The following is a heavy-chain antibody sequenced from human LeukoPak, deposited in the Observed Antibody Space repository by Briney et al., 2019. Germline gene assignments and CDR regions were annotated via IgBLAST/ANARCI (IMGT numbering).Heavy chain of an antibody. D-gene: IGHD2-15*01. CDR3: AKDLFPYCSGGSCYANY. V-gene: IGHV3-30*02. CDR2: IRYDGSNK. J-gene: IGHJ4*02. CDR1: GFTFSSYG. Sequence: GGSLRLSCAASGFTFSSYGMHWVRQAPGKGLEWVAFIRYDGSNKYYADSVKGRLTISRDNSKSTLFLEMNSLRPEDTAVYYCAKDLFPYCSGGSCYANYWGQGTLVIVSS.